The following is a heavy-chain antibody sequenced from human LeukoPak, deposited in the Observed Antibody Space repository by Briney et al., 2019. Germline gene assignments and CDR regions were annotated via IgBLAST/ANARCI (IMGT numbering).Heavy chain of an antibody. CDR2: IYYSGST. V-gene: IGHV4-59*01. CDR3: ARGHYRGTYPLHWFDP. CDR1: GGSISPYY. Sequence: PSETLSLTCTVSGGSISPYYWTWIRQPPGKGLEYIGYIYYSGSTNYNPSLKSRVTISADTSKNQFSLKLSSVTAADTAVYYCARGHYRGTYPLHWFDPWGQGTLVTVSS. D-gene: IGHD1-26*01. J-gene: IGHJ5*02.